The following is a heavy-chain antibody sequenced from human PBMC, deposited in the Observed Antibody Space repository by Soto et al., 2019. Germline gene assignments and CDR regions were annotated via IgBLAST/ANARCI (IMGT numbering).Heavy chain of an antibody. CDR3: AKVVFAVADYYFDY. CDR2: ISYDGSNK. Sequence: GGSLRLSCAASGFTFGSYGMHWVRQAPGKGLEWVAVISYDGSNKYYADSVKGRFTISRDNSKNTLYLQMNSLRAEDTAVYYCAKVVFAVADYYFDYWGQGTLVTVSS. CDR1: GFTFGSYG. J-gene: IGHJ4*02. V-gene: IGHV3-30*18. D-gene: IGHD6-19*01.